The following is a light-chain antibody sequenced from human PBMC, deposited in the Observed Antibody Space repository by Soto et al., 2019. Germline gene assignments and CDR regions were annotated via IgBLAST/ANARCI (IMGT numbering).Light chain of an antibody. Sequence: QAVVTQPPSASGTPGQRVTISCSGSSSNIGSNNVNWYQQLPGTAPKLLIYNSNLRLSGVPDRFSGSKSGTSASLAISGLQSEDEADYYCAAWDDSLNGYVFGTGTKVTVL. J-gene: IGLJ1*01. CDR1: SSNIGSNN. CDR3: AAWDDSLNGYV. V-gene: IGLV1-44*01. CDR2: NSN.